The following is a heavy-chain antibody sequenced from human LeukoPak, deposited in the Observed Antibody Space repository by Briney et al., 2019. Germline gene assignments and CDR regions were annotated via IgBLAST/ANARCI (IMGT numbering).Heavy chain of an antibody. V-gene: IGHV3-48*03. J-gene: IGHJ5*02. CDR2: ISSSGSTI. CDR3: ARSFRDGYNFYWFDP. Sequence: GGSLRLSCAASGFTFSSYEMNWVRQAPGKGLEWVSYISSSGSTIYYADSVKGRFTISRDNSKNTLYLQMNSLRAEDTAVYYCARSFRDGYNFYWFDPWGQGTLVTVSS. CDR1: GFTFSSYE. D-gene: IGHD5-24*01.